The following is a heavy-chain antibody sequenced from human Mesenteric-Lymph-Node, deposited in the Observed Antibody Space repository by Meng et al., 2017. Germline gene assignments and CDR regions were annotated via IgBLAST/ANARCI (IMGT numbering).Heavy chain of an antibody. J-gene: IGHJ4*02. Sequence: ASVKVSCKASGYTFTGYDMHWVRQASGQGLEWMGRINPNSGGTDYAQKFQGRVTMTRNTSISTAYMELSRLRSDDTAVYYCARVPYSSRWRDYWGQGTLVTVSS. V-gene: IGHV1-2*06. CDR1: GYTFTGYD. D-gene: IGHD6-13*01. CDR3: ARVPYSSRWRDY. CDR2: INPNSGGT.